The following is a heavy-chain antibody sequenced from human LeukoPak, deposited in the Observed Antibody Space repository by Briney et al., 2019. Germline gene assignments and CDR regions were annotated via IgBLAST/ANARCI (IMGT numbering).Heavy chain of an antibody. Sequence: PGGSLRLSCEASGFTFSAYAMTWVRQAPGKGLEWVSAISGSGGSTYYADSVKGRFTISRDNSKNTLYLQMNSLRAEDTAVYYCAKGVLRITMVRGVIFDAFDIWGQGTMVTVSS. D-gene: IGHD3-10*01. V-gene: IGHV3-23*01. CDR2: ISGSGGST. J-gene: IGHJ3*02. CDR1: GFTFSAYA. CDR3: AKGVLRITMVRGVIFDAFDI.